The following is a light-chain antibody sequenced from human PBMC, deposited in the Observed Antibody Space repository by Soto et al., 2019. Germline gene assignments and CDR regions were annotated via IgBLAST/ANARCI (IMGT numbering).Light chain of an antibody. V-gene: IGLV1-47*01. J-gene: IGLJ3*02. Sequence: QPVLTQPPSASGPPGQRFTISCSGSTSNIGSNYVYWYQQLPGTAPKLLIYRNNQRPSGVPDRFSGSKSGTSASLAISGLRSEDEADYHCAAWDDSLSGVVFGGGTKLTVL. CDR3: AAWDDSLSGVV. CDR1: TSNIGSNY. CDR2: RNN.